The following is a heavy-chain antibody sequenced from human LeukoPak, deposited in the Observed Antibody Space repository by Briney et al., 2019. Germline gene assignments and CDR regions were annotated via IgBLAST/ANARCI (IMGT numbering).Heavy chain of an antibody. CDR3: ARDGYDFWSGYFYYYYYMDV. J-gene: IGHJ6*03. CDR1: GFTFSSYW. D-gene: IGHD3-3*01. Sequence: GVSLRLSCAASGFTFSSYWMSWVRQAPGKGLEWVANIKQDGSEKYYVDSVKGRFTISRDNAKNSLYLQMNSLRAEDTAVYYCARDGYDFWSGYFYYYYYMDVWGKGTTVTVSS. V-gene: IGHV3-7*01. CDR2: IKQDGSEK.